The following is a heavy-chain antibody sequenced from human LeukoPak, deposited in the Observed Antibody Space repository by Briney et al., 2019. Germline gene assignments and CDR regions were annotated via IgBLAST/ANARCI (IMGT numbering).Heavy chain of an antibody. J-gene: IGHJ4*02. D-gene: IGHD6-13*01. V-gene: IGHV4-39*07. CDR3: ARLAAAGHY. Sequence: SETLSLTCTVSGGSISSSSYYWGWIRQPPGKGLEWIGSIYYSGSTYYNPSLKSRVTISVDTSKNQFSLKLSSVTAADTAVYYCARLAAAGHYWGQGTLVTVSS. CDR2: IYYSGST. CDR1: GGSISSSSYY.